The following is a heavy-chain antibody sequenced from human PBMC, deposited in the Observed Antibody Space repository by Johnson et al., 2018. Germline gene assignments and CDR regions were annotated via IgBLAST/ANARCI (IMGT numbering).Heavy chain of an antibody. J-gene: IGHJ4*02. CDR2: IQRTTHGGTA. CDR1: GFTFSTAY. Sequence: VQLVQSGGDLVKXGGSLRLSCAASGFTFSTAYIYWVRQAPGKGLEWVGRIQRTTHGGTAEYAAPGRGRFTISRDDLKNTVYLDMNSLETEDTGVYYCATLTFYASPAYAFWGQGTLLTVSS. D-gene: IGHD2/OR15-2a*01. CDR3: ATLTFYASPAYAF. V-gene: IGHV3-15*01.